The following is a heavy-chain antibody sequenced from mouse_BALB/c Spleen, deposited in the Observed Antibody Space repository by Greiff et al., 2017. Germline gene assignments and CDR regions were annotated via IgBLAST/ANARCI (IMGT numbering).Heavy chain of an antibody. CDR3: ARWDYYGSSPGFAY. Sequence: VQLQQSGAELVKPGASVKLSCTASGFNIKDTYMHWVKQRPEQGLEWIGRIDPANGNTKYDPKFQGKATITADKSSSTAYMQLSSLTSEDSAVYYCARWDYYGSSPGFAYWGQGTLVTVSA. CDR1: GFNIKDTY. CDR2: IDPANGNT. V-gene: IGHV14-3*02. D-gene: IGHD1-1*01. J-gene: IGHJ3*01.